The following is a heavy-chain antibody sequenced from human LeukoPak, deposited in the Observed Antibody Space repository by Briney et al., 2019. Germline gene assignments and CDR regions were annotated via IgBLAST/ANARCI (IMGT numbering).Heavy chain of an antibody. CDR3: ARDPYSSSIY. Sequence: GRSLRLSCAASGFTFSSYSMNWVRQAPGKGLEWVSYISSSSSTIYYADSVKGRFTISRDNAKNSLYLQMNSLRAEDTAVYYCARDPYSSSIYWGQGTLVIVSS. V-gene: IGHV3-48*01. J-gene: IGHJ4*02. D-gene: IGHD6-6*01. CDR2: ISSSSSTI. CDR1: GFTFSSYS.